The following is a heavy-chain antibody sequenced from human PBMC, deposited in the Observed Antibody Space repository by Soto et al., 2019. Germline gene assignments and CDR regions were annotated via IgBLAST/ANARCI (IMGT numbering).Heavy chain of an antibody. J-gene: IGHJ4*02. D-gene: IGHD2-15*01. CDR1: GHTFSSYG. CDR2: ISAYNGNT. V-gene: IGHV1-18*01. CDR3: ARALYCSGGSCYFDH. Sequence: QVQLVQSGAEVVKPGASVRVSCKTSGHTFSSYGFTWVRQAPGQGLEWMGWISAYNGNTNYAQKFQGRVTMTTDTSTSTAYMELRSLRSDDTAVYYCARALYCSGGSCYFDHWGQGTLVPVSS.